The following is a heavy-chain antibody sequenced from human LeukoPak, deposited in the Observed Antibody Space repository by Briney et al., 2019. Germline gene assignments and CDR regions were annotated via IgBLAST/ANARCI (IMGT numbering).Heavy chain of an antibody. CDR2: IYYSGST. V-gene: IGHV4-59*01. J-gene: IGHJ3*02. D-gene: IGHD2-2*02. Sequence: SETLSLTCTVSGGSISSYYWSWIRQPPGKGLEWIGYIYYSGSTNYNPSLKSRVTISVDTSKNQFSLKLSSVTAADTAVYYCARRDCSSTSCYSGDAFDIWGQGTMVAVSS. CDR1: GGSISSYY. CDR3: ARRDCSSTSCYSGDAFDI.